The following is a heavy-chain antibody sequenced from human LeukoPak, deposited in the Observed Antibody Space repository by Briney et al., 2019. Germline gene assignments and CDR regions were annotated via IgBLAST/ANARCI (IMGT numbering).Heavy chain of an antibody. D-gene: IGHD3-3*01. V-gene: IGHV3-21*01. CDR1: GFTLNRYR. CDR3: AKNMESFDH. J-gene: IGHJ4*02. CDR2: ISSSSSYI. Sequence: GGAPRLSLAASGFTLNRYRMKLVRQAPGEGVEWVSSISSSSSYIYYADSVKGRFTISRDNAKNSLYLQMNSLRAEDTAVYYCAKNMESFDHWGQGALVTVSS.